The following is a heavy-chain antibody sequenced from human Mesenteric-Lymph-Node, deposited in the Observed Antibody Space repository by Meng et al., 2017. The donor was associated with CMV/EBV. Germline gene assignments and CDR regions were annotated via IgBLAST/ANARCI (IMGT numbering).Heavy chain of an antibody. CDR1: GGSISGYY. V-gene: IGHV4-59*01. CDR2: IYYSGNT. J-gene: IGHJ4*02. Sequence: SETLSLTCTVSGGSISGYYWSWIRQSPGRGLEWIGFIYYSGNTIYNPSLRTRVTISVDTSKNQFSLKLNSVTAADTAVYYCARQEYYYASGAFDYWGQGTLVTVSS. D-gene: IGHD3-10*01. CDR3: ARQEYYYASGAFDY.